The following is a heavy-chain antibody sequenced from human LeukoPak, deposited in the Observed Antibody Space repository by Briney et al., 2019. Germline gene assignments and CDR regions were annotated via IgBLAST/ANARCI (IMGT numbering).Heavy chain of an antibody. Sequence: GGSLKLSCAACGFTYSGSSMLWVRQASGKGLEGVGRIRSKANNYATAYAASVKGRFTISRDDSKNTAYLQMNSLKIEDTAVYYCTSRGSSGYLDYWGQGTLVTASS. CDR3: TSRGSSGYLDY. CDR2: IRSKANNYAT. J-gene: IGHJ4*02. CDR1: GFTYSGSS. D-gene: IGHD3-22*01. V-gene: IGHV3-73*01.